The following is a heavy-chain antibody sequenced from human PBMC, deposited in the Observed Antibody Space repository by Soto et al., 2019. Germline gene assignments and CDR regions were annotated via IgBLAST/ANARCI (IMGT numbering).Heavy chain of an antibody. CDR2: IYWNDDK. Sequence: QITLKESGPTLVKPTQTLTLTFTFSGFALSTSGVGVGWIRQPPGKALEWLALIYWNDDKRYSPSLKSRLTITKDTYKNQVVLTMNNMDPVDTATYYCANSLLYGNFDYWGQGTLVTVSS. CDR3: ANSLLYGNFDY. CDR1: GFALSTSGVG. V-gene: IGHV2-5*01. J-gene: IGHJ4*02. D-gene: IGHD2-8*01.